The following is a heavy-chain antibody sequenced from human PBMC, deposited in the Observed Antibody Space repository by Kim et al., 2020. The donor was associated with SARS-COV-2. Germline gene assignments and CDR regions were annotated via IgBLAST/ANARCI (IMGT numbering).Heavy chain of an antibody. J-gene: IGHJ4*02. V-gene: IGHV3-49*03. CDR1: GFTFGDYA. Sequence: GGSLRLSCTSSGFTFGDYAMSWFRQAPVKGLEWVGFIRSKSYGGTTEYAASVKGRFTISRDDSKSIAYLQMDSVKIEDAAVFYCARGMTMLRGVLSRPYYFDSWGQGTLVTVSS. CDR3: ARGMTMLRGVLSRPYYFDS. CDR2: IRSKSYGGTT. D-gene: IGHD3-10*01.